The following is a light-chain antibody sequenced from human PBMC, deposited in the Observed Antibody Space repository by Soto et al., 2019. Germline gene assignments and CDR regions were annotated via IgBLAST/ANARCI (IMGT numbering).Light chain of an antibody. CDR3: QQYNSYSGT. CDR2: DAS. V-gene: IGKV1-5*01. Sequence: DIQMTQSPSTLSASVGDRVTITCRASQSISSWLAWYQQKPWKAPKLRIYDASIFEGVVPWRLGVSGSGTEFTLTISSLQPDDFAPYYGQQYNSYSGTFGQGTKVE. CDR1: QSISSW. J-gene: IGKJ1*01.